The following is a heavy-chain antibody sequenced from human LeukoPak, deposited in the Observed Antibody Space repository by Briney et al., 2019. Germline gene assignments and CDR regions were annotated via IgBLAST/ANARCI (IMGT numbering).Heavy chain of an antibody. CDR2: INPSGGST. V-gene: IGHV1-46*01. CDR3: ARFAVHRRLTVAGQFGLDY. CDR1: GYTFTSYY. J-gene: IGHJ4*02. Sequence: VASVKVSCKASGYTFTSYYMHWVRQAPGQGLEWMGIINPSGGSTSYAQKFQGRVTMTRDMSTSTAYMELSSLRSEDTAVYYCARFAVHRRLTVAGQFGLDYWGQGTLVTVSS. D-gene: IGHD6-19*01.